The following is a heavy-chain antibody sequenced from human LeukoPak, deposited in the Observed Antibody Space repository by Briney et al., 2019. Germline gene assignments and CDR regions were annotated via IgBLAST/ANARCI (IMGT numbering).Heavy chain of an antibody. J-gene: IGHJ4*02. CDR3: ARFRGAGTRLDY. Sequence: GGSLRLSCAASGFTFSSYSMNWVRQAPGKGLEWVSFISSSSSYIYYADSMKGRFTISRYNAKNSLYLQMNSLRAEDTAVYYCARFRGAGTRLDYWGQGTLVTVSS. V-gene: IGHV3-21*01. D-gene: IGHD6-19*01. CDR1: GFTFSSYS. CDR2: ISSSSSYI.